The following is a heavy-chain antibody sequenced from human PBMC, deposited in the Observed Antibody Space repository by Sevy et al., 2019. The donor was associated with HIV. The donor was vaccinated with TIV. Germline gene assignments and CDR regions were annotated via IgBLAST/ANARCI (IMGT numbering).Heavy chain of an antibody. CDR3: TRDGGGGNILASYYYYDTDV. V-gene: IGHV3-49*03. Sequence: GGSLRLSCATSGFTFGDFAMSWFRQAPGKGLEWVGFIRSKDYGGTSEYAASVKGRFTISRDDSKNIVYMKMNSLKTEDTAVYFCTRDGGGGNILASYYYYDTDVRGQGTTVTVSS. CDR2: IRSKDYGGTS. D-gene: IGHD2-21*01. J-gene: IGHJ6*02. CDR1: GFTFGDFA.